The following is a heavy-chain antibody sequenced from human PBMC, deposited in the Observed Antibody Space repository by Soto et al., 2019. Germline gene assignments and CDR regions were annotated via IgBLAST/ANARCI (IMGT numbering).Heavy chain of an antibody. CDR1: GYTFTDYG. Sequence: QVHLVQSGAEVEKPGASVKVSCKASGYTFTDYGISWVRQAPGQGLQWMGWISAFNGNTKYAQQVQGRVTMTTDTSTSTAYMELRSLESDDTAVYYCARISQIDFWSGYYYFFDYWGQGTLVTVSS. V-gene: IGHV1-18*01. CDR3: ARISQIDFWSGYYYFFDY. J-gene: IGHJ4*02. D-gene: IGHD3-3*01. CDR2: ISAFNGNT.